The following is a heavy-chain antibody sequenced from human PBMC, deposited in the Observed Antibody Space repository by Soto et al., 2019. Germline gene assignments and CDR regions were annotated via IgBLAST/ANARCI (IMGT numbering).Heavy chain of an antibody. D-gene: IGHD2-15*01. V-gene: IGHV3-7*05. CDR3: ARDLPAGYCSGGSCRVDY. CDR2: IKQDGSEK. Sequence: EVQLVESGGGLVQPGGSLRLSCAASGFTFSSYWMSWVRQAPGKGLEWVANIKQDGSEKYYVDSVKGRFTISRDNAKNSLYLQMNNLRAADTAVYYCARDLPAGYCSGGSCRVDYWGQGTLVTVSS. CDR1: GFTFSSYW. J-gene: IGHJ4*02.